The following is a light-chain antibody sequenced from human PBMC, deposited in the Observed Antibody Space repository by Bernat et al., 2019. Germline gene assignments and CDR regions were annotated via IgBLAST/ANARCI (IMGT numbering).Light chain of an antibody. CDR3: CSYAGNSFV. Sequence: QSALTQPRSVSGSPGQSVTISCTGTSSDVGDRNYVSWYQHHPGQAPKFIIYDVSKRPSGVPDRFSGSKSGHTASLTISGLQADDEADYYCCSYAGNSFVFGTGTMVTVL. V-gene: IGLV2-11*01. CDR1: SSDVGDRNY. CDR2: DVS. J-gene: IGLJ1*01.